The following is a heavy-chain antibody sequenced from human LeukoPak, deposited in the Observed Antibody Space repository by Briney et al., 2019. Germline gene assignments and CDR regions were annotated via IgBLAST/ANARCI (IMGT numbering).Heavy chain of an antibody. Sequence: GGSLRLSCAASGFTFSNYNMNWVRQAPGKGLEWVSSISGSSSFIYYADSMKGRFTISRDNAKNSLYLQMNSLRAEDTAVYYCARDTSSCSGGSCYSVAYAFDIWGQGTMVTVSS. CDR1: GFTFSNYN. CDR3: ARDTSSCSGGSCYSVAYAFDI. D-gene: IGHD2-15*01. J-gene: IGHJ3*02. V-gene: IGHV3-21*01. CDR2: ISGSSSFI.